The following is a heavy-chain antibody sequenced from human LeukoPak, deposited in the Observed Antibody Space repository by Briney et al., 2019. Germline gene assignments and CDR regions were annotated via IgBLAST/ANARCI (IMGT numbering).Heavy chain of an antibody. Sequence: GGSLRLSCAASGFTFSSYWMHWVRQAPGKGLVWVSRINSDGSSTSYADSVKGRFTISRDNAKNTLYLQMNSLRAEDTAVYYCARDSGYSYGYYYYGMDVWGQGTTVTVSS. CDR1: GFTFSSYW. CDR2: INSDGSST. D-gene: IGHD5-18*01. V-gene: IGHV3-74*01. J-gene: IGHJ6*02. CDR3: ARDSGYSYGYYYYGMDV.